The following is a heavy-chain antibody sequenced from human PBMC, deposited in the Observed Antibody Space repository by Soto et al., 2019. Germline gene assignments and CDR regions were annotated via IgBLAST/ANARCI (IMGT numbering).Heavy chain of an antibody. CDR3: ASPRIAAPRNDAFDI. CDR1: GFTFSSYS. J-gene: IGHJ3*02. CDR2: ISSSSSTI. D-gene: IGHD6-6*01. V-gene: IGHV3-48*01. Sequence: EVQLVESGGGLVQPGGSLRLSCAASGFTFSSYSMNWVRQAPGKGLEWASYISSSSSTIYYADSVKGRFTISRDNAKNSLYLQMNSLRAEDTAVYYCASPRIAAPRNDAFDIWGQGTMVTVSS.